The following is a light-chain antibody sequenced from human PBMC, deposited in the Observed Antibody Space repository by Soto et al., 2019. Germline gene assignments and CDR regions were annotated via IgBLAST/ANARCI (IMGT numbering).Light chain of an antibody. J-gene: IGKJ2*01. CDR1: QSVLHSNGYNY. CDR3: MQALQTPPYT. Sequence: DLVMTQSPLSLPVTPGEPASISCRSSQSVLHSNGYNYLDWYLQKPGQSPQLLIYWGSNRASGVPDRFSGSGSGTDFPLQISGVEAEDVGVYYCMQALQTPPYTLGQGTSWRSN. CDR2: WGS. V-gene: IGKV2-28*01.